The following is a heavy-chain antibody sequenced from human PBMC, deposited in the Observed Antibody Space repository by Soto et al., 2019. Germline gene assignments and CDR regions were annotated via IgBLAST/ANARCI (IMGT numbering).Heavy chain of an antibody. CDR2: INHSGST. CDR3: ARSRFGWFDP. D-gene: IGHD3-10*01. V-gene: IGHV4-34*01. Sequence: SETLSLTCAVYGGSFSGYYWSWIRQPPGKGLEWIGEINHSGSTNYNPSLKSRVTISVDTSKNQFSLKLSSVTAADTAVYYCARSRFGWFDPWGQGTLVTVSS. CDR1: GGSFSGYY. J-gene: IGHJ5*02.